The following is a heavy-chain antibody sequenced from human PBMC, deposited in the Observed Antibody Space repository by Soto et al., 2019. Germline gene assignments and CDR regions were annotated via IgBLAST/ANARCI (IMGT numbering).Heavy chain of an antibody. D-gene: IGHD3-3*01. CDR3: ARAADSYDFWSGYYINWFDP. CDR2: IYYSGST. J-gene: IGHJ5*02. CDR1: GGSISSGGYY. V-gene: IGHV4-31*03. Sequence: SETLSLTCTVSGGSISSGGYYWSWIRQHPGKGLEWIGYIYYSGSTYYNPSLKSRVTISVDTSKNQFSLKLSSVTAADTAVYYCARAADSYDFWSGYYINWFDPWGQGTLVTVSS.